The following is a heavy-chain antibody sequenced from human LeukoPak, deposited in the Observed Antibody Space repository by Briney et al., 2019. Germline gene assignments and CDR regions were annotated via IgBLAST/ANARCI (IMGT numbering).Heavy chain of an antibody. CDR1: GGSISSYY. J-gene: IGHJ4*02. Sequence: SETLSLTCTVSGGSISSYYWSWIRQPPGKGLEWIGYIYHSGSTYYNPSLKSRVTISVDRSKNQFSLKLSSVTAADTAVYYCARESGLGYIDYWGQGTLVTVSS. CDR2: IYHSGST. V-gene: IGHV4-59*12. CDR3: ARESGLGYIDY. D-gene: IGHD3-22*01.